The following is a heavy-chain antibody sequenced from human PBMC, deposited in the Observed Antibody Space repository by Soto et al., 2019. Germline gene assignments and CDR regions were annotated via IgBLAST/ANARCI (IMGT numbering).Heavy chain of an antibody. CDR2: ISYDGSNK. J-gene: IGHJ6*02. CDR1: GFTFSSYG. CDR3: AKDRGYCISTSCKLFYYGMDF. D-gene: IGHD2-2*01. V-gene: IGHV3-30*18. Sequence: PGGSLRLSCAASGFTFSSYGMHWVRQAPGKGPEWVAVISYDGSNKYYADSVKGRFTISRDNSKNTLYLQMNSLRAEDTAVYYCAKDRGYCISTSCKLFYYGMDFWGQGTSVTVS.